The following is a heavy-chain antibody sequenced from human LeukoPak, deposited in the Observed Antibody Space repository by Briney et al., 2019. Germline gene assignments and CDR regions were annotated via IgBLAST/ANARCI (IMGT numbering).Heavy chain of an antibody. V-gene: IGHV3-33*01. CDR3: ARITTPFLDL. J-gene: IGHJ2*01. CDR2: IWYDGSKE. Sequence: PGGSLRLSCAASGFTFSSHGMHWVRQAPGKGLEWVAIIWYDGSKEYYAESVKGRFTISRDNSKNILNLQMSSLRVEDTAVYYCARITTPFLDLWGRGIVVTVSS. D-gene: IGHD1-1*01. CDR1: GFTFSSHG.